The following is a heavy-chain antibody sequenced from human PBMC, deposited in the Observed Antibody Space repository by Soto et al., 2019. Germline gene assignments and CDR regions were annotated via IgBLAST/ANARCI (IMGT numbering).Heavy chain of an antibody. CDR2: IYYSGST. CDR1: GGSISSGGYY. Sequence: SETLSLTCTVSGGSISSGGYYWSWIRQHPGKGLEWIGYIYYSGSTYYNPSLKSRVTISVDTSKNQFSLNLSSVTAADTAVYYCATLPGGDYYGMDVWGQGTTVTVSS. V-gene: IGHV4-31*03. CDR3: ATLPGGDYYGMDV. J-gene: IGHJ6*02. D-gene: IGHD3-10*01.